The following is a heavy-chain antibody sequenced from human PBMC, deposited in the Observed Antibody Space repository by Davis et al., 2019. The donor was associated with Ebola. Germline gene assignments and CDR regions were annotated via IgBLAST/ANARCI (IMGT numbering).Heavy chain of an antibody. CDR3: AKDGPLRNYDSSGYYLDY. D-gene: IGHD3-22*01. J-gene: IGHJ4*02. CDR1: GFTFSSYS. Sequence: GESLKISCAASGFTFSSYSMNWVRQAPGKGLEWVASIGSSGDYTHYGDSVLGRFTIFRDNANNPLYLQMNSLRPDDTALYYCAKDGPLRNYDSSGYYLDYWGQGTVVTVSS. V-gene: IGHV3-21*04. CDR2: IGSSGDYT.